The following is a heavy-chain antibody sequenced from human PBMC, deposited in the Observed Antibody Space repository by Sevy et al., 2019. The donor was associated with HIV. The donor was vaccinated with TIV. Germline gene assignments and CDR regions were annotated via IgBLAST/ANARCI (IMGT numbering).Heavy chain of an antibody. CDR1: GFTFSNYA. V-gene: IGHV3-23*01. D-gene: IGHD3-22*01. J-gene: IGHJ4*02. CDR3: ATDPDNVHYYDSSGSLFDT. CDR2: ISTSSSST. Sequence: GGSLRLSCAASGFTFSNYAMGWVRQAPGKGPEWVSTISTSSSSTYYADSVKGRFTISRDNSKNTLSLQMNSLRADDTAVDHCATDPDNVHYYDSSGSLFDTWGQGTLVTVSS.